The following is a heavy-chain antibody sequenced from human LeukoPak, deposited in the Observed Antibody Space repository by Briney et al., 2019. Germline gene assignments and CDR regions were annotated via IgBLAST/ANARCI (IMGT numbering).Heavy chain of an antibody. CDR3: ARRYCTDGVCYLVS. D-gene: IGHD2-8*01. CDR1: GGSISSCY. J-gene: IGHJ5*02. Sequence: SETLSLTCTVSGGSISSCYWSWIRQPPGKGLEWIGYIYFTGSTNYNPSLKSRVTMSVDTSNNQFSLKLSSVTAADTAVYYCARRYCTDGVCYLVSWGQGTLVTVSS. CDR2: IYFTGST. V-gene: IGHV4-59*12.